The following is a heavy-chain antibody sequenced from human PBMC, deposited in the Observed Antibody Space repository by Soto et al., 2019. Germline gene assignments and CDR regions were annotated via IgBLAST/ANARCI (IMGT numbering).Heavy chain of an antibody. V-gene: IGHV4-31*03. D-gene: IGHD2-21*02. Sequence: SETLSLTCSVSGDSISSGGYYYSWIRQYPGKGLEWIGYIYYSGRNSYNPSLESRVIISVDTSKNQISLRLRSVTAADTAVYYCARVCGGDCHYGMDVWGQGTTVTVSS. J-gene: IGHJ6*02. CDR1: GDSISSGGYY. CDR2: IYYSGRN. CDR3: ARVCGGDCHYGMDV.